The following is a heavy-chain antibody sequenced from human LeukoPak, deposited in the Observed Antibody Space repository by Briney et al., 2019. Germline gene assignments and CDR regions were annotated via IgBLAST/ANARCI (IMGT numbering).Heavy chain of an antibody. CDR1: GGSFNVHY. Sequence: SETLSLTCAAYGGSFNVHYWNWIRQPPGKGLEWIGQINHSGSTNYNSSLKSRVTISVDTSKNQFSLKVSSVTAADTAVYYCARVGYNAFDIWGQGTMVTVSS. D-gene: IGHD5-24*01. CDR2: INHSGST. CDR3: ARVGYNAFDI. V-gene: IGHV4-34*01. J-gene: IGHJ3*02.